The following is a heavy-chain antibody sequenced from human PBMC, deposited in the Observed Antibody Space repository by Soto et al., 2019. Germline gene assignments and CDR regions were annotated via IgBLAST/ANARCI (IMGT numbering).Heavy chain of an antibody. CDR1: GFTFSSYA. CDR3: AKDHGDYYYYYYMDV. CDR2: ISGSGGST. D-gene: IGHD3-10*01. V-gene: IGHV3-23*01. J-gene: IGHJ6*03. Sequence: GESLKISCAASGFTFSSYAMSWVRQAPGKGLEWVSAISGSGGSTYYADSVKGRFTISRDNSKNTLYLQMNSLRAEDTALYYCAKDHGDYYYYYYMDVWGKGTTVTVSS.